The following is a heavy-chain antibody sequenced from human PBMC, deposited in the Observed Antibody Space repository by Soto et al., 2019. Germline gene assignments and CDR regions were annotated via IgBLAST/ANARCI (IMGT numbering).Heavy chain of an antibody. CDR1: GYTFTGYA. CDR2: INAGNGNT. J-gene: IGHJ4*02. V-gene: IGHV1-3*01. CDR3: VKDHDEDFGYDLDYFNY. D-gene: IGHD5-12*01. Sequence: ASVKVSCKASGYTFTGYATHWVRQAHGQRLEWMGWINAGNGNTKYSQKFQGRVTITRDTSASTAYMELSSLRAEDTAFYYCVKDHDEDFGYDLDYFNYWGQGTLVTVSS.